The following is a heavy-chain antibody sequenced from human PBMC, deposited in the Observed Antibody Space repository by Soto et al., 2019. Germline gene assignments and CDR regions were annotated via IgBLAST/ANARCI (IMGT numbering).Heavy chain of an antibody. Sequence: SQTLSFTCAISGDSVSSNSAAWNWIRQSPSRGLEWLGRTYYRSKWYNDYTVSVKSRITINPDASKNQFSLQLNFVTPVDIAVYYCARAHSSDFDYWGQGTLVTVSS. CDR2: TYYRSKWYN. CDR1: GDSVSSNSAA. CDR3: ARAHSSDFDY. D-gene: IGHD6-19*01. V-gene: IGHV6-1*01. J-gene: IGHJ4*02.